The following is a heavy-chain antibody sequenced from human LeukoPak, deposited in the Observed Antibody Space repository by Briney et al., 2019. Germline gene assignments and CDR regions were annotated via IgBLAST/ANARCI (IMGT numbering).Heavy chain of an antibody. Sequence: GGSLRLSCAASGFTFSSYSMNWVRQAPGKGLEWVSYISSSSSTIYYADSVKGRFTISRDNAKNSLYLQMNSLRAEDTAVYYCARALAVAGTGPFDYWGQGTLVTVSS. CDR1: GFTFSSYS. D-gene: IGHD6-19*01. CDR2: ISSSSSTI. J-gene: IGHJ4*02. CDR3: ARALAVAGTGPFDY. V-gene: IGHV3-48*01.